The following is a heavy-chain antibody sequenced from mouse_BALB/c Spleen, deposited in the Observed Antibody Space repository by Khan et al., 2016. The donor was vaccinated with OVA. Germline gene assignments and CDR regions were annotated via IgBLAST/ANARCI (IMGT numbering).Heavy chain of an antibody. CDR2: INPSNGYT. CDR3: VKDGAYHRNDGWFAY. D-gene: IGHD2-14*01. Sequence: QVQLQQSGAELARPGASVKMSCKASGYTFTSYTIHWIKERPGQGLEWIGYINPSNGYTNYNQKFKDKATLTTDKSSTTAYLQLSSLTSEDAAVNSWVKDGAYHRNDGWFAYWGQGTLVTVSA. CDR1: GYTFTSYT. V-gene: IGHV1-4*01. J-gene: IGHJ3*01.